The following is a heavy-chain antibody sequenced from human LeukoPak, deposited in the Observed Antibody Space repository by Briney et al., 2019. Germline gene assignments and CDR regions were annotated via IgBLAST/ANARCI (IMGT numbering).Heavy chain of an antibody. V-gene: IGHV4-39*02. CDR3: ARDVSYYDSSGYYPFDY. D-gene: IGHD3-22*01. CDR1: GGPISSSSYY. Sequence: SETQSLTCTVSGGPISSSSYYWGWIRQPPGKGLEWIGSIYYSGSTYYNPSLKSRVTISVDTSKNQFSLKLSSVTAADTAVYYCARDVSYYDSSGYYPFDYWGQGTLVTVSS. J-gene: IGHJ4*02. CDR2: IYYSGST.